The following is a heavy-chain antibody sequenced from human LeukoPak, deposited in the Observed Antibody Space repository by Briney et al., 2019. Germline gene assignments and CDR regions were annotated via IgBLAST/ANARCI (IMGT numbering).Heavy chain of an antibody. CDR2: INPSASYT. CDR1: GYSFTSYW. V-gene: IGHV5-10-1*01. J-gene: IGHJ6*01. CDR3: ATTGHYGMDV. Sequence: GESLKISFKGSGYSFTSYWISWVRQMPVKGLEWMGRINPSASYTKYSPSFKGHVNISADKSINTAYLQWSSLKASDTAMYYCATTGHYGMDVWGQGTTVTVSS. D-gene: IGHD3-9*01.